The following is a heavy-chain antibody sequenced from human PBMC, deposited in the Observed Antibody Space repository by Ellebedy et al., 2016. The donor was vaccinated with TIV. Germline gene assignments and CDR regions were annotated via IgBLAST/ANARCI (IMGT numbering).Heavy chain of an antibody. V-gene: IGHV3-53*01. CDR3: ARDKVLLWFGEAEGMDV. D-gene: IGHD3-10*01. CDR2: IYSGGST. J-gene: IGHJ6*02. CDR1: GFTVSSNY. Sequence: GESLKISXAASGFTVSSNYMSWVRQAPGKGLEWVSVIYSGGSTYYADSVKGRFTISRDNSKNTLYLQMNSLRAEDTAVYYCARDKVLLWFGEAEGMDVWGQGTTVTVSS.